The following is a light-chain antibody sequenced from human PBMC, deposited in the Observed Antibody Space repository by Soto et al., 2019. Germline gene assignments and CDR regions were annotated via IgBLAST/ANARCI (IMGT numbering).Light chain of an antibody. CDR1: QGISRY. CDR2: AAS. J-gene: IGKJ4*01. CDR3: QQLNTFTVT. Sequence: IQLTQSPSSLSASVGDSVTVNCRASQGISRYLSWYQKKTGRDPKIIISAASTLQSGVPARFSGIVSGTDFNLSLPRLQTEDCATYDGQQLNTFTVTFGGWTKVDIK. V-gene: IGKV1-9*01.